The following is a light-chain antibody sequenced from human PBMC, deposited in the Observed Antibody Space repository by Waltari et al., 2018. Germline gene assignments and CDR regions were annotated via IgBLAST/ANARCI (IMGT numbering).Light chain of an antibody. Sequence: DIQMTQSPSSLSASVGDRVTITCRASQSISNWLAWYQQKPGKAPILLIYKASILKSGVPSRFSGSGSGPQFTLTISSLQPGDFATYYCQQYNTYSSFGQGTKLEIK. CDR2: KAS. V-gene: IGKV1-5*03. CDR1: QSISNW. J-gene: IGKJ2*01. CDR3: QQYNTYSS.